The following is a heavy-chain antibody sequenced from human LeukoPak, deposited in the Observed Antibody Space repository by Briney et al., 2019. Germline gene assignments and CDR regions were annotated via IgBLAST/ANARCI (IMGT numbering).Heavy chain of an antibody. CDR2: INPSGGST. CDR1: GYTFTNYY. Sequence: ASVKVSCKASGYTFTNYYIHWVRQAPGQGLEWTGIINPSGGSTSYAQKFQGRVTMTRDTSTSTVYMELSSLRSEDTAVCYCASTTVVTPGWFDPWGQGTLVTVSS. J-gene: IGHJ5*02. V-gene: IGHV1-46*01. D-gene: IGHD4-23*01. CDR3: ASTTVVTPGWFDP.